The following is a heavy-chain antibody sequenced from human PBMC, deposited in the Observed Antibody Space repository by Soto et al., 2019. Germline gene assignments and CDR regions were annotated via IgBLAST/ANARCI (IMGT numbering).Heavy chain of an antibody. CDR2: INSSSRTI. V-gene: IGHV3-48*01. CDR1: GFTFSSYS. D-gene: IGHD4-17*01. CDR3: ARRGLTTLVTPGFNYFDY. Sequence: GGSLRLSCAASGFTFSSYSMNWVRQAPGKGLEWVSYINSSSRTIYYADSVKGRFTISRDNAKNSLYLQMNSLRAEDTAVYYCARRGLTTLVTPGFNYFDYWGQGTLVTV. J-gene: IGHJ4*02.